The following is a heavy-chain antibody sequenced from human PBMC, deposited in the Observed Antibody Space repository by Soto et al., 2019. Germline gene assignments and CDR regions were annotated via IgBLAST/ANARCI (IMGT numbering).Heavy chain of an antibody. D-gene: IGHD3-22*01. CDR2: IYHSGIN. CDR1: GDSVTSGNYY. Sequence: QVQLQESGPGLVKPSQTLSLTCNVSGDSVTSGNYYWSWIRQLPGKGLEWIGYIYHSGINYSNPPLTSRVTISIDTSKNQFSLKLSSVTAADTAVYYCAKVDPDGYYEAWGQGTLVTVSS. V-gene: IGHV4-30-4*01. J-gene: IGHJ5*02. CDR3: AKVDPDGYYEA.